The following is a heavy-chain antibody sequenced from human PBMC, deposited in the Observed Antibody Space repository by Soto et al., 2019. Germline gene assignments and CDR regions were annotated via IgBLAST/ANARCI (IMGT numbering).Heavy chain of an antibody. CDR3: AKDGSHNFDY. D-gene: IGHD1-26*01. CDR1: GFTCSHYA. Sequence: QVQLVESWGGVAQPGRSLRLSCAASGFTCSHYAMHWVRQAPGKGLEWVALMSYDGSNEYYADSVKGRFTISRDNSKNTLYLQMNSLRAEDTAVYYCAKDGSHNFDYWGQGTLVTVSS. V-gene: IGHV3-30*18. J-gene: IGHJ4*02. CDR2: MSYDGSNE.